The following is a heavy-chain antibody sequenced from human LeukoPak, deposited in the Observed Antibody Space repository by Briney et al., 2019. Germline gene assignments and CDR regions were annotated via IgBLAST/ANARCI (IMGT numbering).Heavy chain of an antibody. CDR3: ASVATPSPIFDY. Sequence: SVKVSCKASGGTFSSYAISWVRQAPGQGLEWMGGIIPIFGTANHAQKFQGRVTITTDESTSTAYMELSSLRSEDTAVYYCASVATPSPIFDYWGQGTLVTVSS. D-gene: IGHD5-12*01. CDR2: IIPIFGTA. V-gene: IGHV1-69*05. CDR1: GGTFSSYA. J-gene: IGHJ4*02.